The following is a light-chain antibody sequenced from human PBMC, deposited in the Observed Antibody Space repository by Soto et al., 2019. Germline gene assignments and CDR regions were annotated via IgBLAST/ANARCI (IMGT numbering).Light chain of an antibody. Sequence: IVLTQSPATLSLSPWERATLSCRASQSVSSYLAWYQQKPGQAPRLLIYAASTRATGIPPRFSGSGSGTDFTLTISGLEPEDFGAYYCQQRSDWPPITFGQGTRLEIK. J-gene: IGKJ5*01. CDR1: QSVSSY. CDR2: AAS. V-gene: IGKV3-11*01. CDR3: QQRSDWPPIT.